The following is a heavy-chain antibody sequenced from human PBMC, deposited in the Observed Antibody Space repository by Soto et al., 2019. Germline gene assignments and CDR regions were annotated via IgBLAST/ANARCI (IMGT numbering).Heavy chain of an antibody. CDR2: IEPSDSYT. CDR3: ARHYNILTGYGY. CDR1: GYSFTSYW. J-gene: IGHJ4*02. D-gene: IGHD3-9*01. Sequence: EVQLVQSGAEVKKPGESLRISCKGSGYSFTSYWISWVRQMPGKGLEWMGRIEPSDSYTNYSPSFQGHVTISADKSISTAYLQWSSLKASDTAIYYCARHYNILTGYGYWGQGTLVTVSS. V-gene: IGHV5-10-1*01.